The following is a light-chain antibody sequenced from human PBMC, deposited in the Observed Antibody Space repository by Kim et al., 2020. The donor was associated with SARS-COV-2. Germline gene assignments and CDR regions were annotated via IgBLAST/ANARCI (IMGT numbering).Light chain of an antibody. V-gene: IGLV1-47*01. Sequence: GERMTISCSGSRATIGNNYVYWYQQLPGPAPELVIYRNNRRPSGVPDRFSGSKSGTSASLAISGLRSEDGADYYCAAWDDRLRGVVFGGGTQLTVL. CDR3: AAWDDRLRGVV. J-gene: IGLJ3*02. CDR2: RNN. CDR1: RATIGNNY.